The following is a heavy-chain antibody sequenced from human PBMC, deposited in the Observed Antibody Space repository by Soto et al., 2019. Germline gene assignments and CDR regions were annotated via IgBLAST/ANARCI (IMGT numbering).Heavy chain of an antibody. D-gene: IGHD2-15*01. Sequence: EVQLVESGGGLVQPGGSLRLSCAASGFTFSNYWMHWVRQAPGKGLVWVSRINGDGSSTSYADTVKGRFTISRDNAKNTLYLQMNSLRVEDTTVYYCASVLLGWGLGTLVTVSS. CDR3: ASVLLG. CDR1: GFTFSNYW. CDR2: INGDGSST. J-gene: IGHJ4*02. V-gene: IGHV3-74*01.